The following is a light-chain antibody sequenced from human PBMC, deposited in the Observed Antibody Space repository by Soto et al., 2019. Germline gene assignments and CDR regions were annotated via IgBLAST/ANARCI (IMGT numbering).Light chain of an antibody. Sequence: QSVLTQPRSVSGSPGQSVAISCTGASSDVGGYNYVSWYQQHPGKAPKLMIYDVSKRPSGVPDRFSGSKSGNTASLPISGLQAEDGADYYCCSYAGNYGVVFGGGTKLTVL. J-gene: IGLJ2*01. CDR3: CSYAGNYGVV. V-gene: IGLV2-11*01. CDR2: DVS. CDR1: SSDVGGYNY.